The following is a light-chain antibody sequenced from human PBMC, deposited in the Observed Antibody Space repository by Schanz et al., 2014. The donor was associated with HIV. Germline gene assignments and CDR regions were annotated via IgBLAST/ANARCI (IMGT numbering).Light chain of an antibody. CDR2: GAS. CDR3: QQVNSFPHT. Sequence: EIVLTQSPGTLSLSPGERATLSCRASQSVSSNYLVWYQQKPGQAPRLLIYGASSRATGIPDRFSGSGSGTDFTLTISRLESEDFATYYCQQVNSFPHTFGQGTKVEIK. V-gene: IGKV3-20*01. J-gene: IGKJ2*01. CDR1: QSVSSNY.